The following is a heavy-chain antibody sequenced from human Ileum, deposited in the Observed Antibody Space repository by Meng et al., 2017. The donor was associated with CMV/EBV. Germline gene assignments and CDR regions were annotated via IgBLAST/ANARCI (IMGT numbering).Heavy chain of an antibody. CDR2: IGRKTDGGTT. CDR1: GFTFNNAW. V-gene: IGHV3-15*07. Sequence: LSCAASGFTFNNAWMTWVRQAPGKGLEWVGRIGRKTDGGTTDYAAPVKGRFTISRDDSKDTLYLQMNNLKTEDTGVYYCTPLDYSDFWGQGTLVTVSS. J-gene: IGHJ4*02. CDR3: TPLDYSDF.